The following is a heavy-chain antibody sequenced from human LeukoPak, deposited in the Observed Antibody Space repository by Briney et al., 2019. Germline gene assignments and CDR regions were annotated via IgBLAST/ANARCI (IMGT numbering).Heavy chain of an antibody. V-gene: IGHV3-7*01. CDR3: ARGLRWFDY. J-gene: IGHJ4*02. Sequence: GGSLRLSCAASGFTFSYYWMSWVRQAPGKGLEWVANIKEDGSENYSVDSVKGRFTISRDNAKNSLYLQMNSLRAEDTAVYYCARGLRWFDYWGQGTLVTVSS. D-gene: IGHD4-23*01. CDR1: GFTFSYYW. CDR2: IKEDGSEN.